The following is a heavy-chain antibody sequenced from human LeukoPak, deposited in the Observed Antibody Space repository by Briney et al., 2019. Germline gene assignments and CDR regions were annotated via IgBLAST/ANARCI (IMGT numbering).Heavy chain of an antibody. Sequence: SETLSLTCTVSGGSISSYYWSWIRQPPAKGLEWIGYIYYSGSTDYNPSLKSRITISVDTSKNQFSLKLRSVTAADTAVYYCARGEDGYNYYNYWGQGTLVTVSS. CDR2: IYYSGST. J-gene: IGHJ4*02. CDR1: GGSISSYY. D-gene: IGHD5-24*01. V-gene: IGHV4-59*01. CDR3: ARGEDGYNYYNY.